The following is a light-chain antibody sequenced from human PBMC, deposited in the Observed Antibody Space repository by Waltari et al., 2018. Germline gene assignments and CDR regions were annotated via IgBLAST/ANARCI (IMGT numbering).Light chain of an antibody. CDR2: GGS. Sequence: EIVLTQSPGTLSLSPGERATLSCRASQRVTNSYLAWYQQRSGQSPRLLIYGGSSRATGIPDSFSGGGSGTDFTLTINRLEPQDFGVYYCQQYATSPWTFGQGTKVEIK. J-gene: IGKJ1*01. CDR1: QRVTNSY. CDR3: QQYATSPWT. V-gene: IGKV3-20*01.